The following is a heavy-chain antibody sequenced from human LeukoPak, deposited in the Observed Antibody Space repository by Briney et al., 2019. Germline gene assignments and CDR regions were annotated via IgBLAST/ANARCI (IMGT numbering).Heavy chain of an antibody. Sequence: GGSLRLSCAASGFTFSSYGMHWVRQAPGKGLEWVAVTWYDGTNKYYADSVKGRFTISRDNSKNTLFLQMNSLRAEDTAVYYCARAAYDSSGYLTLWGQGTLVTVSS. D-gene: IGHD3-22*01. V-gene: IGHV3-33*01. J-gene: IGHJ4*02. CDR1: GFTFSSYG. CDR3: ARAAYDSSGYLTL. CDR2: TWYDGTNK.